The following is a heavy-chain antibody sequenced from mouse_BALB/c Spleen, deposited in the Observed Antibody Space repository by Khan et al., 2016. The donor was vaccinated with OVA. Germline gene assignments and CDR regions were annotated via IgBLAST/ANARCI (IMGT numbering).Heavy chain of an antibody. J-gene: IGHJ2*01. D-gene: IGHD2-14*01. Sequence: VQLQQSGPELVKPGASVKMSCKASGYTFTSYVMHWMRQKPGQGLEWIGYIYPYNDDTKYNEKFKGKATLTSDKSSSTAHMELSSLTSEDSAVYYGARSYRDDVCFDYWGQGTTVTVSS. V-gene: IGHV1S136*01. CDR2: IYPYNDDT. CDR3: ARSYRDDVCFDY. CDR1: GYTFTSYV.